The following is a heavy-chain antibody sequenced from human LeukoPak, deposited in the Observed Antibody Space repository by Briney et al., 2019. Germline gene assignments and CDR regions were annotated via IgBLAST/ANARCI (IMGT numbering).Heavy chain of an antibody. CDR2: IYSGGST. J-gene: IGHJ3*02. Sequence: GGSLRLSCAASGFTVSSNYMSWVRQVPGKGLEWVSVIYSGGSTYYADSVKGRFSISRDNSKNTLYLQMNSLRAEDTAVYYCAKDKRGAFDMWGQGTMVTVSS. CDR3: AKDKRGAFDM. D-gene: IGHD3-10*01. CDR1: GFTVSSNY. V-gene: IGHV3-53*05.